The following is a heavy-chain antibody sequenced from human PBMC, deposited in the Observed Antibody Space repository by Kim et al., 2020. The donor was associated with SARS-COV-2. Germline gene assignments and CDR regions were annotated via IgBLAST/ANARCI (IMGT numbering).Heavy chain of an antibody. Sequence: SETLSLTCAVYGGSFSGYYWSWIRQPPGKGLEWIGEINHSGSTNYNPSLKSRVTISVDTSKNQFSLKLSSVTAADTAVYYCARGRPARPGYYYYGMDVWGQGTTVTVSS. V-gene: IGHV4-34*01. CDR2: INHSGST. CDR1: GGSFSGYY. D-gene: IGHD6-6*01. J-gene: IGHJ6*02. CDR3: ARGRPARPGYYYYGMDV.